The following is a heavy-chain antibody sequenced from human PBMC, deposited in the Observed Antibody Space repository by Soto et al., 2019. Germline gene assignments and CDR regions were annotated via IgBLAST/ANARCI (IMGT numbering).Heavy chain of an antibody. V-gene: IGHV4-4*02. CDR1: GGSITNTKW. D-gene: IGHD1-1*01. J-gene: IGHJ6*02. CDR2: LSRSEGS. Sequence: QVQLQESGPGLVKPSGTLSLSCAVSGGSITNTKWWTWVRQAPGKGLEGIGALSRSEGSTYNRSLKGRVAMSLETSNNQLALRLGSVTAADTAVYYCATQTISYTWDVWGQGTTVTVS. CDR3: ATQTISYTWDV.